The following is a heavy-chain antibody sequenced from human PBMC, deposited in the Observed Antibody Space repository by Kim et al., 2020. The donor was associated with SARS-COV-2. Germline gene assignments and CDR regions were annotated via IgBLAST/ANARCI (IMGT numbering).Heavy chain of an antibody. CDR2: TNNDESVT. V-gene: IGHV3-74*01. CDR1: GFTFTSYW. D-gene: IGHD3-10*01. J-gene: IGHJ5*02. Sequence: GGSLRLSCATSGFTFTSYWMRWFRQAPGEGLVWVARTNNDESVTNYADSVKGRFTISRDNAKDTVYLEMSSLKPEDTAVYYCARIRFGVFDPWGQGTLV. CDR3: ARIRFGVFDP.